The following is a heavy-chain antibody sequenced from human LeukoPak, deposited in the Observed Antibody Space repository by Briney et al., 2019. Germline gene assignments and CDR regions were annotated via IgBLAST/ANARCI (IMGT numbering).Heavy chain of an antibody. D-gene: IGHD3-3*01. CDR1: GFTFSSYR. CDR2: IKQDGSEK. Sequence: GGSLRLSCAASGFTFSSYRMSWVRQAPGKGLEWVANIKQDGSEKYYVDSVKGRFTISRDNAKNSLYLQMNSLRAEDTAIYYCARVSITIFGVIKYYMDVWGKGTTVTVSS. J-gene: IGHJ6*03. CDR3: ARVSITIFGVIKYYMDV. V-gene: IGHV3-7*01.